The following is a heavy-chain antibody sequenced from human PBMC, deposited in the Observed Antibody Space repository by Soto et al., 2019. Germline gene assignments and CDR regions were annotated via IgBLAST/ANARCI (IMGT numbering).Heavy chain of an antibody. Sequence: GESLKISCKGSEYSFTNYWIAWVRQMPGKGLEWMGIIYPGDSDTRYSPSFQGQVTISADKSIRTAYLQWSSLRASDTAMYYCARHAEGIATRPGSNYYGMDVWGQGTTVTVSS. D-gene: IGHD6-6*01. CDR2: IYPGDSDT. J-gene: IGHJ6*02. CDR3: ARHAEGIATRPGSNYYGMDV. V-gene: IGHV5-51*01. CDR1: EYSFTNYW.